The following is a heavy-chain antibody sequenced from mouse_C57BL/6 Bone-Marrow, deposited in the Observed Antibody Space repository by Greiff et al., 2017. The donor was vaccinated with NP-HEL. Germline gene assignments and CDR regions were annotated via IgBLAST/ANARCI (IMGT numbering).Heavy chain of an antibody. CDR3: ARRRGLLLRLYAMDN. D-gene: IGHD2-3*01. V-gene: IGHV1-19*01. J-gene: IGHJ4*01. CDR1: GYTFTDYY. Sequence: EVQLQQSGPVLVKPGDSVKMSCKASGYTFTDYYMNWVKQSHGKSLEWIGVINPYNGGTSYNQKFKGKATLTVDKSSSTAYMELNSLTSEDSAVYFCARRRGLLLRLYAMDNWGQGPSVTVSS. CDR2: INPYNGGT.